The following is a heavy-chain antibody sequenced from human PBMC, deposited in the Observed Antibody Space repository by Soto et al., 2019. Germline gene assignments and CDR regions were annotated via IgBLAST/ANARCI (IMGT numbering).Heavy chain of an antibody. J-gene: IGHJ4*01. CDR2: IKSKTDGGTS. CDR3: STDSYSTLKLVRFDY. D-gene: IGHD6-6*01. V-gene: IGHV3-15*07. CDR1: GVTFSTAW. Sequence: GGSLRLSCAASGVTFSTAWINWVRQAPGKGLEWVGRIKSKTDGGTSDFAAPVRGRFAISRDDSESMVYLQMDSLKTEDTAVYYCSTDSYSTLKLVRFDYWGLGTLVTVSS.